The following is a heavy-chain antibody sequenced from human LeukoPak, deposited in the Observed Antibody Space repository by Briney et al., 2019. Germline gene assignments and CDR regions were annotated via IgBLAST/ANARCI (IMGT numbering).Heavy chain of an antibody. CDR2: ISYDGSNK. D-gene: IGHD3-10*01. Sequence: GGSLRLSCAASGFTFSRHAMHWVRQAPGKGLEWVAVISYDGSNKYYADSVKCRFTISRDNSKNTLYLQMNSLRAEDTAVYYCARGGGYYGSGSSDYWGQGTLVTVSS. CDR1: GFTFSRHA. CDR3: ARGGGYYGSGSSDY. V-gene: IGHV3-30*14. J-gene: IGHJ4*02.